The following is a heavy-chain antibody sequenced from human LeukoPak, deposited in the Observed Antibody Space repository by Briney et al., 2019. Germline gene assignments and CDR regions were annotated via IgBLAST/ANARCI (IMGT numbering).Heavy chain of an antibody. CDR3: ARVWGSYRIFDAFDI. CDR1: GFTVSSNY. D-gene: IGHD3-16*02. J-gene: IGHJ3*02. CDR2: ISSSGSTI. V-gene: IGHV3-11*04. Sequence: GGSLRLSCAASGFTVSSNYMSWVRQAPGKGLEWVSYISSSGSTIYYADSVKGRFTISRDNAKNSLYLQMNSLRAEDTAVYYCARVWGSYRIFDAFDIWGQGTMVTVSS.